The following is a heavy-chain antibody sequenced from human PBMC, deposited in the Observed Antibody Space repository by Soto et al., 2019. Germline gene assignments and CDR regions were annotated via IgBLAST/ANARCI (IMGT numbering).Heavy chain of an antibody. D-gene: IGHD5-12*01. V-gene: IGHV1-46*01. CDR3: ARTNIRGYSGYDSTPSGGRTYYYYYGMDV. Sequence: ASVKVSCKASGYTFTSYYMHWVRQAPGQGLEWMGIINPSGGSTSYAQKFQGRVTMTRDTSTSTVYMELSSLRSEDTAVYYCARTNIRGYSGYDSTPSGGRTYYYYYGMDVWGQGTTVTSP. CDR2: INPSGGST. CDR1: GYTFTSYY. J-gene: IGHJ6*02.